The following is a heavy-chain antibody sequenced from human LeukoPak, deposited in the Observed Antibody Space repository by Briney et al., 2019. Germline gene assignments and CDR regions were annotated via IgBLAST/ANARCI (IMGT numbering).Heavy chain of an antibody. J-gene: IGHJ4*02. CDR3: AKDLIFYGSGSYYPNIDY. Sequence: GGSLRLSCAASGFTFSSYGMHWVRQAPGKGLEWEAFIRYDGSNKYYADSVKGRFTISRDNSKNTMYLQMNSLRAEDTAVYYCAKDLIFYGSGSYYPNIDYWGQGTLVTVSS. D-gene: IGHD3-10*01. CDR1: GFTFSSYG. CDR2: IRYDGSNK. V-gene: IGHV3-30*02.